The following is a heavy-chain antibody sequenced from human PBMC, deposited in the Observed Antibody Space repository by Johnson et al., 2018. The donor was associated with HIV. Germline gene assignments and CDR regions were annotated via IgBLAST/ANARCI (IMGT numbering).Heavy chain of an antibody. CDR2: INGDGSRT. CDR3: AKDQWSSSWTNDAFDI. J-gene: IGHJ3*02. V-gene: IGHV3-74*01. Sequence: MQLVESGGGLVQPGGSLRLSCGASGFTFSNYWVQWVRQAPGKGLVWVSRINGDGSRTSYADSVKGRFTISRDNSKNTLYLQMNTLRAEDTAVYYCAKDQWSSSWTNDAFDIWGQGTMVTVSS. D-gene: IGHD6-13*01. CDR1: GFTFSNYW.